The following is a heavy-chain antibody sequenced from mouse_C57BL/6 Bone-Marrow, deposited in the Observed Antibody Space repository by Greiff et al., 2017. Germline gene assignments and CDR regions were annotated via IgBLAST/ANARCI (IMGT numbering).Heavy chain of an antibody. CDR3: ARSPKLLRAMDY. CDR1: FYTFTIYF. CDR2: IYPSDSET. Sequence: QVPLHPPFSSLFLPFSSFHLSFNSSFYTFTIYFIDWVKQRPGQGLEWIGNIYPSDSETHYNQKFNDNATLTVDKSSSTAYMQLSSLTSEDSAVYYCARSPKLLRAMDYWGQGTSVTVSS. V-gene: IGHV1-61*01. J-gene: IGHJ4*01. D-gene: IGHD1-1*01.